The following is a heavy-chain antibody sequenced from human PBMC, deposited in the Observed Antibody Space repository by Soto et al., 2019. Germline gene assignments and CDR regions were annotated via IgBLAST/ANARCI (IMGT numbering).Heavy chain of an antibody. CDR3: AAGGGLPRYY. Sequence: QLQLQESGSGLVKPSQTLSLTCAVSGGSISSGGYSWSWIRQPPGKGLEWIGYIYHSGSTYYNPSLKGRVTITVDRSKNQFSLKLSSVTATDTAVYYCAAGGGLPRYYWGQGTLVTVSS. D-gene: IGHD5-12*01. CDR1: GGSISSGGYS. V-gene: IGHV4-30-2*01. J-gene: IGHJ4*02. CDR2: IYHSGST.